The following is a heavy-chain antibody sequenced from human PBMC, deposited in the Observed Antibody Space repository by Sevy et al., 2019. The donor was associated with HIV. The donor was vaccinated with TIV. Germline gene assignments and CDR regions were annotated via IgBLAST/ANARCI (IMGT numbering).Heavy chain of an antibody. CDR1: GFTFSTNA. J-gene: IGHJ4*02. D-gene: IGHD3-10*01. CDR3: AKGALLLWVG. CDR2: ITASGST. Sequence: GESLKISCAASGFTFSTNAMTWVRQAPGKGLEWVSTITASGSTYYTDSVKGRFTISRDNSKNTLYLQMNSLRAEDTAVYYCAKGALLLWVGGGQGTLVTVSS. V-gene: IGHV3-23*01.